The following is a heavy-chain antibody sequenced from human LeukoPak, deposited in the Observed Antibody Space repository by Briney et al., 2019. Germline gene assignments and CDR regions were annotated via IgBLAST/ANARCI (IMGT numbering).Heavy chain of an antibody. CDR3: CVTMVRGVIYFDY. D-gene: IGHD3-10*01. Sequence: SETLSLTCAVYGGSFSGYYWSWIRQPAGKGLEWIGRIYTSGSTSYNPSLKSRVTISVDTSKNQFSLKLSSVTAADTAVYYCCVTMVRGVIYFDYWGQGTLVTVSS. CDR2: IYTSGST. CDR1: GGSFSGYY. V-gene: IGHV4-59*10. J-gene: IGHJ4*02.